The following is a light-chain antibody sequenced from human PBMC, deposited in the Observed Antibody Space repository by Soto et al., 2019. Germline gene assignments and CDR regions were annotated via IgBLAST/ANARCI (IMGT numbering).Light chain of an antibody. J-gene: IGLJ3*02. CDR2: ANN. CDR3: QPYAPNWRGV. V-gene: IGLV1-40*01. CDR1: SSNIGTDYD. Sequence: QPVLTQPPSVSGAPGQRVTISCTGNSSNIGTDYDVHWYQQLPGAAPKLLIYANNKRPSGVPDRFSGSTSGSSASLAITGLQGGDGANYYSQPYAPNWRGVFGGGTKLPAL.